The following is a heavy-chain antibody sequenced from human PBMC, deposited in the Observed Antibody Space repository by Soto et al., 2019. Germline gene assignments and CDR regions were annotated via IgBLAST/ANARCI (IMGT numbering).Heavy chain of an antibody. Sequence: HPGGSLRLSCAASGFTFSSYGMHWVRQAPGKGLEWVAVIWYDGSNKYYADSVKGRFTISRDNSKNTLYLQMNSLRAEDTAVYYCARESGQAYCSSTSCYTYAFDIWGQGTMVTVSS. CDR2: IWYDGSNK. CDR3: ARESGQAYCSSTSCYTYAFDI. V-gene: IGHV3-33*01. D-gene: IGHD2-2*02. J-gene: IGHJ3*02. CDR1: GFTFSSYG.